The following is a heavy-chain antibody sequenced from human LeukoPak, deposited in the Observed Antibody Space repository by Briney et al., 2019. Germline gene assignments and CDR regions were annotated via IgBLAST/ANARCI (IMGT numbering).Heavy chain of an antibody. CDR3: ARDFLVVVTTGPFDY. Sequence: GGSLRLSCAASGFTFSSHWMHWVRQAPGKGLVWVSRINSDGSSISYADSVKGRFTISRDNSKYTLYLQMNSLRAEDTAVYYCARDFLVVVTTGPFDYWGQGTLVTVSS. J-gene: IGHJ4*02. V-gene: IGHV3-74*01. D-gene: IGHD3-22*01. CDR2: INSDGSSI. CDR1: GFTFSSHW.